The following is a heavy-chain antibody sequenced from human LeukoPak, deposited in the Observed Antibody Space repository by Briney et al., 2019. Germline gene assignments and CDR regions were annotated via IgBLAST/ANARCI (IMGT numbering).Heavy chain of an antibody. J-gene: IGHJ4*02. CDR2: IYTSGST. Sequence: SQTLSLTCTVSGGSISSGSYYWSWIRQPAGKGLEWIGRIYTSGSTNYNPSLKSRVTISVDTSKNQFSLKLSSVTAADTAVYYCARTYGSGSRPLGYWGQGTLVTVSS. D-gene: IGHD3-10*01. V-gene: IGHV4-61*02. CDR1: GGSISSGSYY. CDR3: ARTYGSGSRPLGY.